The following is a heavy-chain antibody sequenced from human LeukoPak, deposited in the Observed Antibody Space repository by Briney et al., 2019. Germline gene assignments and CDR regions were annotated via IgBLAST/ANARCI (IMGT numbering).Heavy chain of an antibody. V-gene: IGHV3-33*01. CDR3: ARDLRFYFDC. CDR1: GFTFINYG. D-gene: IGHD3-3*01. J-gene: IGHJ4*02. Sequence: GGSLRLSCAASGFTFINYGFHWVRQAPGKGLEWVAVIWYDGSNKYYADSVKGRFTISRDNSKNTLYLQMDSLRAEDTAVYYCARDLRFYFDCWGQGTLVTVSS. CDR2: IWYDGSNK.